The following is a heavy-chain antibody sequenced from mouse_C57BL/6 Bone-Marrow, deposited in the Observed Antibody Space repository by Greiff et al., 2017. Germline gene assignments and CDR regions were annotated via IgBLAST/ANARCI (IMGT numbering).Heavy chain of an antibody. V-gene: IGHV1-9*01. CDR3: ARRGLGLRDY. D-gene: IGHD2-4*01. J-gene: IGHJ2*01. Sequence: QVQLQQSGAEQMKPGASVKLSCKATGYTFTGYWIEWVKQRPGPGLEWIGELLPGSGSTNYNEKFKGKATFTVDTSSNTAYMQLSILATEDSAIYYCARRGLGLRDYWSGGNNRTGPS. CDR2: LLPGSGST. CDR1: GYTFTGYW.